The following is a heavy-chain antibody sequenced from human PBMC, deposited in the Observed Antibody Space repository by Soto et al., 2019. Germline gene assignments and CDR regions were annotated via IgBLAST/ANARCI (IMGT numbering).Heavy chain of an antibody. D-gene: IGHD3-16*01. CDR2: IGAYNGNT. CDR3: ARLRMVWGTISGVDI. J-gene: IGHJ3*02. V-gene: IGHV1-18*01. CDR1: GHTFTTDG. Sequence: ASVKVSCKASGHTFTTDGISWVRQAPEQGLEWMGWIGAYNGNTNYAQKFQGRVTMTIDTSTSIAYMDLRSLRSDDTAVYYCARLRMVWGTISGVDIWGQGTMVTVSS.